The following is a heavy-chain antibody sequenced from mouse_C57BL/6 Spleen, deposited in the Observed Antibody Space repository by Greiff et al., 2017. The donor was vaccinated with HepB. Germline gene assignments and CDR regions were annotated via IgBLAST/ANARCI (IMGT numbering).Heavy chain of an antibody. V-gene: IGHV1-39*01. J-gene: IGHJ4*01. Sequence: QLQQSGPELVKPGASVKISCKASGYSFTDYNMNWVKQSNGKSLEWIGVINPNYGTTSYNQKFKGKATLTVDQSSSTAYMQLNSLTSEDSAVYYCAFSTVVDYYYAMDYWGQGTSVTVSS. CDR3: AFSTVVDYYYAMDY. CDR2: INPNYGTT. D-gene: IGHD1-1*01. CDR1: GYSFTDYN.